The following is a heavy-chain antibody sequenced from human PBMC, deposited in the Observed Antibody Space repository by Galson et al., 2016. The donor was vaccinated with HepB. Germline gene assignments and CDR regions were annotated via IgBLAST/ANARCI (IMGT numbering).Heavy chain of an antibody. CDR1: GFTFSNGW. Sequence: SLRLSCAASGFTFSNGWMSWVRQAPGKGLEWVGRMKGKTEGGATEYAAPVKGRFTISRDDSKNTVYLQMNSLRAEDTAVYYCARSPDYGMDVWGQGTTVTVPS. J-gene: IGHJ6*02. CDR3: ARSPDYGMDV. V-gene: IGHV3-15*01. CDR2: MKGKTEGGAT.